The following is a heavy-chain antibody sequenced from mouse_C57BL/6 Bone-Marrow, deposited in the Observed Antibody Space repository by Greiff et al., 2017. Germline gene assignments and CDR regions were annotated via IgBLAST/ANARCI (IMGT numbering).Heavy chain of an antibody. CDR3: ARTSTTVSYFDY. D-gene: IGHD1-1*01. J-gene: IGHJ2*01. CDR2: IDPSDSST. V-gene: IGHV1-50*01. CDR1: GYTFTSYW. Sequence: VQLQQPGAELVKPGASVTLSCKASGYTFTSYWMQWVKQRPGQGLEWIGEIDPSDSSTNYNQKFKGKATLTVDTSSSTAYMQLSSLTSEDSAVYYCARTSTTVSYFDYWGQGTTLTVSS.